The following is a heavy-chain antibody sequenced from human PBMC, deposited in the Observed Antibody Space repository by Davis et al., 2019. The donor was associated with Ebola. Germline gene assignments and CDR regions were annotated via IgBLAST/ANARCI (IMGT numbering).Heavy chain of an antibody. CDR3: ARGTRFLEWLFHDY. Sequence: SETLSLTCTVSGGSIRNYYWSWIRQPPGKGLEWIGEINHSGSTNYNPSLKSRVTISVDTSKNQFSLKLSSVTAADTAVYYCARGTRFLEWLFHDYWSQGTLVTVSS. D-gene: IGHD3-3*01. J-gene: IGHJ4*02. CDR2: INHSGST. V-gene: IGHV4-34*01. CDR1: GGSIRNYY.